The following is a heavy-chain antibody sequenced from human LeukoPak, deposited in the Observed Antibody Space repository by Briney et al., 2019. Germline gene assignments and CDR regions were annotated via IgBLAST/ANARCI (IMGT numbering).Heavy chain of an antibody. CDR1: GFTFSSYG. V-gene: IGHV3-30*02. Sequence: PGGSLRLSCVASGFTFSSYGMHWVRQAPGKGLEWVAFIRYDGSNEYYADSVKGRFTISRDNSKNTLFLQMNSLRAEDTAVYYCAKAPGYSSRYFDYWGQGTLVTVSS. CDR2: IRYDGSNE. J-gene: IGHJ4*02. D-gene: IGHD6-13*01. CDR3: AKAPGYSSRYFDY.